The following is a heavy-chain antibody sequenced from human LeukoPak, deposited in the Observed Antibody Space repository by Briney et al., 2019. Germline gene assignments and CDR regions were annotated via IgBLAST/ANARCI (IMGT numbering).Heavy chain of an antibody. D-gene: IGHD1-26*01. CDR3: ARGGRGSSTGFDY. CDR1: GGSFSGYY. V-gene: IGHV4-34*01. CDR2: INHSGST. J-gene: IGHJ4*02. Sequence: SETLSLTCAVYGGSFSGYYWSCIRQPPGKGLEWIGEINHSGSTNYNPSLKSRVTISVDTSKNQFSLKLSSVTAADTAVYYCARGGRGSSTGFDYWGQGTLVTVSS.